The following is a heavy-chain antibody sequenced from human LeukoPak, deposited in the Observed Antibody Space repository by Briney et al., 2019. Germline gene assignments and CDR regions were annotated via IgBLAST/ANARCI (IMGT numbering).Heavy chain of an antibody. CDR1: GFTFSSYA. V-gene: IGHV3-30-3*01. CDR2: ISYDGSNK. J-gene: IGHJ4*02. Sequence: GGSLRLSCAASGFTFSSYAMHWVRQAPGKGLEWVAVISYDGSNKYYADSVKGRFTTSRDNSKNTLYLQMNSLRAEDTAVYYCARDPNPYVEMATIADYWGQGTLVTVSS. CDR3: ARDPNPYVEMATIADY. D-gene: IGHD5-24*01.